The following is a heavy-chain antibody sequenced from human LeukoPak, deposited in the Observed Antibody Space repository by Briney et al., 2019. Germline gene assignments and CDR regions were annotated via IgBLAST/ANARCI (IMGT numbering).Heavy chain of an antibody. CDR1: GGSISSTSYY. CDR2: VSYSGST. D-gene: IGHD6-25*01. CDR3: VRQRDSGFFDY. J-gene: IGHJ4*02. V-gene: IGHV4-39*01. Sequence: SETLSLTCAGSGGSISSTSYYWGWIRQPPGKGLEWIGSVSYSGSTYFNVSLKSRVTISLDTSKNQFSLKLSSGIAADTAVYYCVRQRDSGFFDYWGQGSRVTVSS.